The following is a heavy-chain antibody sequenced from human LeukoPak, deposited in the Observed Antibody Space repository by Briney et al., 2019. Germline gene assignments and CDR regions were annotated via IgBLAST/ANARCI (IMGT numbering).Heavy chain of an antibody. V-gene: IGHV3-23*01. CDR3: ARGVRYSSAWAFDY. CDR1: GFTFSSYG. J-gene: IGHJ4*02. CDR2: ISGSGGST. Sequence: PGGTLRLSCAASGFTFSSYGMSWVRQAPGKGLEWVSAISGSGGSTYYADSVKGRFTISRDNPKNTLYLQMNNLRTEDTAVYYCARGVRYSSAWAFDYWGQGTLVTVSS. D-gene: IGHD5-18*01.